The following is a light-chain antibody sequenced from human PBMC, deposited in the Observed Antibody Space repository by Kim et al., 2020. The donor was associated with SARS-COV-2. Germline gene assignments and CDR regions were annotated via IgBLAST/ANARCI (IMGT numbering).Light chain of an antibody. Sequence: TIYCTGTSRDVVTYVYVAWYQHNPGKAPNLLIFGVMNLLSGVFNRFACSKSANTASPTISARQAEDEAVYYCDSYTSSSTPVVFGGGTKLTVL. CDR2: GVM. V-gene: IGLV2-14*03. CDR1: SRDVVTYVY. J-gene: IGLJ2*01. CDR3: DSYTSSSTPVV.